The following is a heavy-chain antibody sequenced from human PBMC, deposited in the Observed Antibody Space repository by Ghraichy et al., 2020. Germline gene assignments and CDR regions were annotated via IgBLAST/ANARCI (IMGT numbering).Heavy chain of an antibody. J-gene: IGHJ6*02. D-gene: IGHD3-3*01. Sequence: GESLNISCAASGFTFSSYGMHWVRQAPGKGLEWVAVISYDGSNKYYADSVKGRFTISRDNSKNTLYLQMNSLRAEDTAVYYCAKSRGDYDFWSGYYTGMDVWGQGTTVTVSS. V-gene: IGHV3-30*18. CDR2: ISYDGSNK. CDR1: GFTFSSYG. CDR3: AKSRGDYDFWSGYYTGMDV.